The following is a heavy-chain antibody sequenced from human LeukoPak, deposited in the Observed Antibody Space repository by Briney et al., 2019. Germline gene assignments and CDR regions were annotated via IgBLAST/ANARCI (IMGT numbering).Heavy chain of an antibody. D-gene: IGHD5-18*01. Sequence: SVKVSCKASGGTFSSYAISWVRQAPGQGLEWMGRIIPIFGTANYAQKFQGRVAITTDESTSTAYMELSSLRSEDTAVYYCARVGGYSYGSHFDYWGQGTLVTVSS. CDR1: GGTFSSYA. CDR3: ARVGGYSYGSHFDY. CDR2: IIPIFGTA. J-gene: IGHJ4*02. V-gene: IGHV1-69*05.